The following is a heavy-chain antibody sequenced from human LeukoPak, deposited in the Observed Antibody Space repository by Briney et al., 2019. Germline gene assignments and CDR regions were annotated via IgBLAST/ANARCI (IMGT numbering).Heavy chain of an antibody. CDR3: AKGDIVVGGGRNWFDP. V-gene: IGHV4-4*07. CDR2: VSTSGET. J-gene: IGHJ5*02. D-gene: IGHD2-15*01. Sequence: PSETLSLTCTVSSGSINSHFCSWIRQPAGKGLEWIGRVSTSGETNFNPSLKSRITMSADTSKNQFSLKLSSVTAADTAVYYCAKGDIVVGGGRNWFDPWGQGTLVIVSS. CDR1: SGSINSHF.